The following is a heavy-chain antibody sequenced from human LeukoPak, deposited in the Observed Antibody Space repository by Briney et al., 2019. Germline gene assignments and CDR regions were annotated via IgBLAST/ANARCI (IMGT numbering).Heavy chain of an antibody. CDR2: ISSSGSNT. Sequence: GGSLRLSCAASGFTFSSYAMSWVRQAPGKGLEWVSAISSSGSNTYYADSVKGRFTISRDNSKNTLYLQMNSLRADDTAVYYCANTYSSGWYSAYYYGMDVWGQGTTVTVSS. CDR1: GFTFSSYA. CDR3: ANTYSSGWYSAYYYGMDV. V-gene: IGHV3-23*01. J-gene: IGHJ6*02. D-gene: IGHD6-19*01.